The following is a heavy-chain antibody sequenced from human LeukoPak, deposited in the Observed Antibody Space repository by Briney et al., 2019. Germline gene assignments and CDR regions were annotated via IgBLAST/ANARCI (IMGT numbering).Heavy chain of an antibody. J-gene: IGHJ4*02. CDR3: AKDRRPNSYSSRWLDH. Sequence: GGALRISCAAAGFTFSSYGKHLVRPAPGKGPGGGAFLRYDGSNKYYADSVKGRFTISRDNSKNTLYLQMNSLRAEDTAVYYCAKDRRPNSYSSRWLDHWGQGTLVTVSS. D-gene: IGHD6-13*01. V-gene: IGHV3-30*02. CDR2: LRYDGSNK. CDR1: GFTFSSYG.